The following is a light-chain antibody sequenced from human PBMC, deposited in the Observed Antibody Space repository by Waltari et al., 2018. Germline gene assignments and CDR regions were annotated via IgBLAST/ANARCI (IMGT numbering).Light chain of an antibody. V-gene: IGLV1-40*01. CDR3: QSFDSSLDGYV. J-gene: IGLJ1*01. CDR1: CSDTGPYHR. Sequence: QSVLTQPPSVSGAPGHRVTISSPGSCSDTGPYHRAHCYQHLPGTAPKVLIYANNNRPSGVPDRFSGSKSGASASLAITGLQAEDEADYYCQSFDSSLDGYVFGTGTKVTVL. CDR2: ANN.